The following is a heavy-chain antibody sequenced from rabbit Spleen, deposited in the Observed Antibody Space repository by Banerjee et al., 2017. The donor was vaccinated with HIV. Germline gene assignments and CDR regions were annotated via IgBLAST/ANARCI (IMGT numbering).Heavy chain of an antibody. J-gene: IGHJ4*01. CDR3: ARDINGWGRLNL. V-gene: IGHV1S45*01. CDR2: IYAGVGGKT. Sequence: QEQVVESGGGLVQPGGSLKLSCKASGFDFSSYGVSWVRQTPGKGLEWIACIYAGVGGKTYSASWAKGRFTISKTSSTTVTLQMSSLTAADTATYFCARDINGWGRLNLWGPGTLVTVS. CDR1: GFDFSSYG. D-gene: IGHD4-1*01.